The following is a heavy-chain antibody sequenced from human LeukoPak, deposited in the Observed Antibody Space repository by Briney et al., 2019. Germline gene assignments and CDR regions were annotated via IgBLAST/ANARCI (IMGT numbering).Heavy chain of an antibody. Sequence: KPSETLSLTCTVSGGSISSSSYYWGWIRQPPGKGLEWLGYIYYSGSTYYNPSLKSRVTISVDTSKNQFSLKLSSVTAADTAVYYCARQGNDFWSGYRMDYWGQGTLVTVSS. V-gene: IGHV4-39*01. J-gene: IGHJ4*02. CDR1: GGSISSSSYY. CDR3: ARQGNDFWSGYRMDY. D-gene: IGHD3-3*01. CDR2: IYYSGST.